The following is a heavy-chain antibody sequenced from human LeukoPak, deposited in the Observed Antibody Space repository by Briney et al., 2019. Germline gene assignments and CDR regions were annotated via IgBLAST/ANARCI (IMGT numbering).Heavy chain of an antibody. Sequence: SLKVSCKASGFTFTTSAVQWVRQARGQRLEWIGWIVVGRGSTYYAQKFQERVTITRDMSTNTVTLELTSLSSEDTAVYYCATDDLLSVYWGQGTLVTISS. J-gene: IGHJ4*02. CDR3: ATDDLLSVY. D-gene: IGHD3-3*01. CDR2: IVVGRGST. V-gene: IGHV1-58*01. CDR1: GFTFTTSA.